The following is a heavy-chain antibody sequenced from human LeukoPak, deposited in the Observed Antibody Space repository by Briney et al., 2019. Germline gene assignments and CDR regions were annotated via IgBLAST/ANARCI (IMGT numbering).Heavy chain of an antibody. CDR1: GYTLTELS. V-gene: IGHV1-24*01. J-gene: IGHJ5*02. CDR3: ATLGHVYYDFFPFDP. Sequence: ASVKVSCKVSGYTLTELSMHWVRPAPGKGLEWMGGFDPEDGETIYAQKFQGRVTMTEDTSTDTAYMELSSLRSEDTAVYYCATLGHVYYDFFPFDPWGQGTLVSVSS. CDR2: FDPEDGET. D-gene: IGHD3-3*01.